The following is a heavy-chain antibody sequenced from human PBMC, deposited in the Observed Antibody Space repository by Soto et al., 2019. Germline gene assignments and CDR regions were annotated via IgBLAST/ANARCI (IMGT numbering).Heavy chain of an antibody. CDR3: AKRIDVDTAMVYYGMDV. J-gene: IGHJ6*02. Sequence: GGSLRLSCAASGFTFSSYAMSWVRQAPGKGLEWVSAISGSGGSTYYADSVKGRFTISRDNSKNTLYLQMNSLRAEDTAVYYCAKRIDVDTAMVYYGMDVWGQGTTVTVSS. CDR1: GFTFSSYA. D-gene: IGHD5-18*01. V-gene: IGHV3-23*01. CDR2: ISGSGGST.